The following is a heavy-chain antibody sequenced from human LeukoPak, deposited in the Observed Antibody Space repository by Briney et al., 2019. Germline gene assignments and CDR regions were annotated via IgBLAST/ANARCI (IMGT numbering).Heavy chain of an antibody. CDR1: GYTFTGYY. V-gene: IGHV1-2*06. D-gene: IGHD2-2*02. Sequence: ASVKVSCTASGYTFTGYYMHWVRQAPGQGLEWMGRINPNSGGTNYAQKFQGRVTMTRDTSISTAYMELSRLRSDDTAVYYCARDRKAAAIYLGYWGQGTLVTVSS. J-gene: IGHJ4*02. CDR3: ARDRKAAAIYLGY. CDR2: INPNSGGT.